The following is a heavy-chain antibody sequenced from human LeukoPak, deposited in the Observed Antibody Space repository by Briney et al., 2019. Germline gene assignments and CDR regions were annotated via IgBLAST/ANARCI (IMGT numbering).Heavy chain of an antibody. V-gene: IGHV1-3*03. CDR3: ARGLVDTAMIPYDY. J-gene: IGHJ4*02. Sequence: GASVKVSCKASGYTFTSYAMHWVRQAPGQRLEWMGWINAGNGNTKYSQEFQGRVTITRDTSASTAYMELSSLRSEDTAVYYCARGLVDTAMIPYDYWGQGTLVTVSS. CDR1: GYTFTSYA. CDR2: INAGNGNT. D-gene: IGHD5-18*01.